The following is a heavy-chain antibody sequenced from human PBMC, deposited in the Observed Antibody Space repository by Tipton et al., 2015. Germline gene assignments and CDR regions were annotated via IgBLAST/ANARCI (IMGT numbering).Heavy chain of an antibody. J-gene: IGHJ4*02. Sequence: SLRLSCAASGFTFDDHAMHWVRQAPGKGLEWVSGISWNSGSIGYADSVKGRFTISRDNSKNTLFLQMNSLTTEDTAVYYCAKEDYDASGSYYTYWGQGTLVTVSS. CDR3: AKEDYDASGSYYTY. CDR1: GFTFDDHA. CDR2: ISWNSGSI. D-gene: IGHD3-10*01. V-gene: IGHV3-9*01.